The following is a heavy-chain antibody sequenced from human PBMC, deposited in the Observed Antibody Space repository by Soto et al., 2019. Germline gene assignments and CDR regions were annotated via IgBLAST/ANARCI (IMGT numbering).Heavy chain of an antibody. CDR2: IYYSGST. D-gene: IGHD3-22*01. CDR1: GGSISSSSYY. CDR3: ARRRVHYYDSSGPWGLDAFDI. J-gene: IGHJ3*02. Sequence: SETLSLTCTVSGGSISSSSYYWGWIRQPPGKGLEWIGSIYYSGSTYYNPSLKSRVTISVDTSKNQFSLKLSSVTAADTAVYYCARRRVHYYDSSGPWGLDAFDIWGQGTMVT. V-gene: IGHV4-39*01.